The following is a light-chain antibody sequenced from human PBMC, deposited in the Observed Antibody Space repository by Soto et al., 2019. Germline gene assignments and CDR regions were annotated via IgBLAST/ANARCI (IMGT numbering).Light chain of an antibody. V-gene: IGLV1-40*01. CDR1: SSNIGAGYD. CDR2: GNS. Sequence: VLTQPPSVSGAPGQRVTISCTGSSSNIGAGYDVHWYQQLPGTAPKLLIYGNSNRPSGVPDRFSGSKSGTSASLAITGLQAEDEADYYCQSYDSSLRGGVFGGGTKLTVL. CDR3: QSYDSSLRGGV. J-gene: IGLJ3*02.